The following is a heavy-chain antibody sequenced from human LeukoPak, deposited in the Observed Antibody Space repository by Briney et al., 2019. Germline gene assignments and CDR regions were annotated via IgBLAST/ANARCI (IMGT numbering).Heavy chain of an antibody. CDR1: GFTFRSYS. Sequence: GGSQRLSCAASGFTFRSYSMNWVRQAPGKGLEWVSSINSDSNYIYYADSVQGRFTISRDNAKNSLYLQMNSLRAEDTAVYYCAVAYYYGSGDAFDIWGQGTKVTVSS. CDR3: AVAYYYGSGDAFDI. V-gene: IGHV3-21*01. J-gene: IGHJ3*02. CDR2: INSDSNYI. D-gene: IGHD3-10*01.